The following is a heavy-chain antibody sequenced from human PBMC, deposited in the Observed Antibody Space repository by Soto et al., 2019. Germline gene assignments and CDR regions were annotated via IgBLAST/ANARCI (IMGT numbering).Heavy chain of an antibody. J-gene: IGHJ6*02. CDR3: ARGKPFSGMDV. V-gene: IGHV4-31*03. Sequence: QVQLQESGPGLVRPSQTLSLTCIVSGGSVSSVGYYCSWVRQHPGTGLEWIGYIYSNGNTYYDLSLKSRVTISVDTSKNQFSLNLNSVTAADTAVYWCARGKPFSGMDVWGQGTTVTVSS. CDR1: GGSVSSVGYY. CDR2: IYSNGNT.